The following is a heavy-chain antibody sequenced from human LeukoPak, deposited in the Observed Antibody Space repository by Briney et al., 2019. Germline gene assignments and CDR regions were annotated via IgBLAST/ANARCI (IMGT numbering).Heavy chain of an antibody. J-gene: IGHJ3*02. V-gene: IGHV3-30*04. CDR3: ARGERYFDWLLSLRAFDI. Sequence: APXXXXXGVADISYYVINNYYTDSVKALFTISRYYSNNTLYLQMNSLRAEDTAVYYCARGERYFDWLLSLRAFDIWGQGTMVTVSS. CDR2: ISYYVINN. D-gene: IGHD3-9*01.